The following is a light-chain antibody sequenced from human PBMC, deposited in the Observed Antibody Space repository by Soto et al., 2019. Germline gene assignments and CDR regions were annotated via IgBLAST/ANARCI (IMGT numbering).Light chain of an antibody. Sequence: AIQLTQSPSSLSASVGDRVTITCRASQGISSALAWYQQKPGKVPKLLIYDASSLESGVPSRFSGSGSSTDFTLTISSLQPEDFATYYCQHFNTHPFTFGPGTKVDIK. J-gene: IGKJ3*01. CDR1: QGISSA. V-gene: IGKV1-13*02. CDR2: DAS. CDR3: QHFNTHPFT.